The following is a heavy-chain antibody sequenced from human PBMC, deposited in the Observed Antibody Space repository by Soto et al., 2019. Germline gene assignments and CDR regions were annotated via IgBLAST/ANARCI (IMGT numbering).Heavy chain of an antibody. D-gene: IGHD3-10*01. CDR3: ARADGLLWFGEHYYGMDV. Sequence: QVQLVESGGGVVQPGRSLRLSCAASGFTFSSYGMHWVRQAPGKGLEWVAGIWYDGSNKYYADSVKGRFTISRDNSKNTLYLQMNSLRAEDTAVYYCARADGLLWFGEHYYGMDVWGQGTTVTVSS. J-gene: IGHJ6*02. V-gene: IGHV3-33*01. CDR2: IWYDGSNK. CDR1: GFTFSSYG.